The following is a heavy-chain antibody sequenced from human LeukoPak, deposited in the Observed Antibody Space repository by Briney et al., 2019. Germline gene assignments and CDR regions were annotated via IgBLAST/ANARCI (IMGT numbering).Heavy chain of an antibody. CDR1: GFTFSSYS. Sequence: GGSLRLSCAASGFTFSSYSMNWVRQAPGKGLEWVSYISSSSSTIYYADSVKGRFTISRDNAKNSLYLQMNSLRDEDTAVYYCARGVARDYYGSGSHQGVWGQGTTVTVSS. CDR3: ARGVARDYYGSGSHQGV. D-gene: IGHD3-10*01. CDR2: ISSSSSTI. J-gene: IGHJ6*02. V-gene: IGHV3-48*02.